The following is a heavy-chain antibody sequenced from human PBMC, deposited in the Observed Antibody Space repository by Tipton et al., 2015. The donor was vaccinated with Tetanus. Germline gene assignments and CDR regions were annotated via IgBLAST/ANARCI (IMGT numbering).Heavy chain of an antibody. CDR2: IYYSGDT. CDR1: GASIRSSRYF. V-gene: IGHV4-31*03. J-gene: IGHJ5*02. D-gene: IGHD6-6*01. CDR3: ARDQGGGRVVRLNWFDP. Sequence: TLSLTCSVSGASIRSSRYFWNWVRQYPGKGLEWIGYIYYSGDTFYNPSLKSRVTISVDTSKNQFSLNLRSVTAADTAVYYCARDQGGGRVVRLNWFDPWGQGTLVTVSS.